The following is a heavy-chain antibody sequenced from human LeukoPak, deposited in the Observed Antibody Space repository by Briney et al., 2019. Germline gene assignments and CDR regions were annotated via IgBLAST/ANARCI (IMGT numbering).Heavy chain of an antibody. J-gene: IGHJ4*02. Sequence: GGSLRLSCAASGFTVSSNYMSWVRQAPGKGLEWGSFIYSDGSTYYADSVKGRFTISRDNSKNTVYLQMNSLRAEDTAVYYCARVAGSRYSGGYFDYWGQGTLVTVSS. V-gene: IGHV3-66*01. CDR3: ARVAGSRYSGGYFDY. D-gene: IGHD2-15*01. CDR2: IYSDGST. CDR1: GFTVSSNY.